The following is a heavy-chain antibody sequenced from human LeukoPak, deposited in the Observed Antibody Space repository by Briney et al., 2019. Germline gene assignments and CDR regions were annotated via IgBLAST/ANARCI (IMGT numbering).Heavy chain of an antibody. CDR2: ISGSGGST. J-gene: IGHJ4*02. V-gene: IGHV3-23*01. CDR1: GFTFSSYA. D-gene: IGHD5-18*01. Sequence: GGSLRLSCAASGFTFSSYAMGWVRQAPGKGLEWVSAISGSGGSTYYADSVKGRFTISRDNSKNTLYLQMNSLRAEDTAVYYCAKETPDTAMVVEQSDYWGQGTLVTVSS. CDR3: AKETPDTAMVVEQSDY.